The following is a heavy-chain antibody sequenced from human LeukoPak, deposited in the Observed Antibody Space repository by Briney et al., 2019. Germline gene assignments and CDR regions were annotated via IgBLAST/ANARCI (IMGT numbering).Heavy chain of an antibody. J-gene: IGHJ4*02. CDR3: AREATNWLAFDS. CDR1: GFAFDDFA. Sequence: RSGGSLRLSCAASGFAFDDFAMHWVRQPPGKGLEWVALIHGDGGTTFFADSVRGRFTISRDNSKQSLYLQMRSLKTEDTALYYCAREATNWLAFDSWGQGTVVTVSS. CDR2: IHGDGGTT. D-gene: IGHD5-12*01. V-gene: IGHV3-43*02.